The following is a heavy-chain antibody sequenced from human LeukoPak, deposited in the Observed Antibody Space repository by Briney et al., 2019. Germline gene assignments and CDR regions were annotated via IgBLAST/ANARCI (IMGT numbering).Heavy chain of an antibody. CDR2: IYYSGSA. J-gene: IGHJ4*02. V-gene: IGHV4-39*01. D-gene: IGHD3-16*01. CDR3: ARRLDGGFDY. Sequence: SQTLSLTCTVSGGSISSASSYWGWIRQPPGKGLEWIGNIYYSGSAYYNPSLKSRVTISVDTSKNQFSLKLSSVTAADTAVYYCARRLDGGFDYWGQGTLVTVSS. CDR1: GGSISSASSY.